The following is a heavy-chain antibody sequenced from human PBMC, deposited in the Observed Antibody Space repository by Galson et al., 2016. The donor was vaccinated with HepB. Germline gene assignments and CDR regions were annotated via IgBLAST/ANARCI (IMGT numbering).Heavy chain of an antibody. CDR2: VIPNFDKS. Sequence: SVKVSCKASGGTFSTRTISWVRQAPGQGLEWMGGVIPNFDKSNYAQKFQGRVTISADESTSTAYMELSSLTSDDTALYYCTRDGEGSGRYFDYWGQGTLVTVSS. V-gene: IGHV1-69*13. D-gene: IGHD1-26*01. CDR3: TRDGEGSGRYFDY. CDR1: GGTFSTRT. J-gene: IGHJ4*02.